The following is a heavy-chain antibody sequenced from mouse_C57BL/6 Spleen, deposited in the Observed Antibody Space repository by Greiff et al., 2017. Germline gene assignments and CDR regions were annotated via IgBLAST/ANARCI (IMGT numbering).Heavy chain of an antibody. J-gene: IGHJ1*03. CDR3: ARPGSYWYFDV. V-gene: IGHV5-17*01. CDR2: ISSGSSTI. CDR1: GFTFSDYG. Sequence: EVQGVESGGGLVKPGGSLKLSCAASGFTFSDYGMHWVRQAPEKGLEWVAYISSGSSTIYYADTVEGRFTISRDNAKNTLFLRMTSLRSEDTAMYYCARPGSYWYFDVWGTGTTVTVSS.